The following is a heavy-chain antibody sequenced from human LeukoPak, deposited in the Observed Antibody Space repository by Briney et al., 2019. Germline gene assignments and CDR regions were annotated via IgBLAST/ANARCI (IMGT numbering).Heavy chain of an antibody. CDR2: INPSGGST. CDR3: ARAPVSLRYFDWLSSSPYYYGMDV. CDR1: GYTFTSYG. V-gene: IGHV1-46*01. Sequence: GASVKVSCKASGYTFTSYGISWVRQAPGQGLEWMGIINPSGGSTSYAQKFQGRVTMTRDTSTSTVYMELSSLRSEDTAVYYCARAPVSLRYFDWLSSSPYYYGMDVWGQGTTVTVSS. J-gene: IGHJ6*02. D-gene: IGHD3-9*01.